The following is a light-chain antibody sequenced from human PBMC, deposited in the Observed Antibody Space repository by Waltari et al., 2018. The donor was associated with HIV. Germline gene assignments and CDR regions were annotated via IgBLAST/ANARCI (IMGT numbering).Light chain of an antibody. Sequence: EIVMTQSPATLSVSPGARATLSCRASQSVRSNLAWYQQKPGQAHSILIYGASTSATGIPLRFSGSGSGTDFSLTINSLQSEDFAIYYCQQYNNWPPYTFGQGTKLDIK. V-gene: IGKV3-15*01. J-gene: IGKJ2*01. CDR1: QSVRSN. CDR2: GAS. CDR3: QQYNNWPPYT.